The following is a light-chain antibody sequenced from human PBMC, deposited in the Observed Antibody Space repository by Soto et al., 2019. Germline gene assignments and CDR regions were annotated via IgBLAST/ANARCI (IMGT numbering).Light chain of an antibody. V-gene: IGKV3-20*01. CDR3: EYYGSSIT. J-gene: IGKJ4*01. CDR2: GAS. CDR1: HGVSSSF. Sequence: EIVLTQSPGTLSLSPGERATLSCRASHGVSSSFLAWYQQKPGQAPRLLIYGASSRPTGIPDRFSGSGSATDFTLTFSRLEPEDFAVYYCEYYGSSITFGGGTKVDIK.